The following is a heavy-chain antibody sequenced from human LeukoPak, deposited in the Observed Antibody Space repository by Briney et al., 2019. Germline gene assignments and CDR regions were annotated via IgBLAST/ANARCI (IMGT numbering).Heavy chain of an antibody. J-gene: IGHJ2*01. D-gene: IGHD3-16*02. Sequence: GGSQRLSCAASGLTFSIYAMHWVRHPRGEGRGWVAVISYDGSNKYYADSVKGRSTIPRDNSKNTLYLLMNSLRAENTTVDYCARDAGGLRLGELSLSWYFDLWGRGTLVTVSS. CDR1: GLTFSIYA. CDR2: ISYDGSNK. V-gene: IGHV3-30*04. CDR3: ARDAGGLRLGELSLSWYFDL.